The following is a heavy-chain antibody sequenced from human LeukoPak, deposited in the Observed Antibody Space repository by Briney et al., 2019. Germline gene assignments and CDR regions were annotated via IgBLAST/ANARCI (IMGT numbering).Heavy chain of an antibody. CDR2: INNDGSRT. CDR3: AKDRGDYGGNPSDY. V-gene: IGHV3-74*01. J-gene: IGHJ4*02. CDR1: GFTLSGYW. Sequence: PGGSLRLSCEASGFTLSGYWMHWVRQAPGTGLVWVSRINNDGSRTTYADSVKGRFTIFRDNAKNSLYLQMNSPRDEDTAVYYCAKDRGDYGGNPSDYWGQGTPVTVSS. D-gene: IGHD4-23*01.